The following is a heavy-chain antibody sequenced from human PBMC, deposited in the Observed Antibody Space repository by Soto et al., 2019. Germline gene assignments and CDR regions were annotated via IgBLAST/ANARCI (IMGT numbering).Heavy chain of an antibody. CDR2: ISPGIDIR. CDR3: AGGMCFGGSCYLDV. V-gene: IGHV1-69*12. J-gene: IGHJ4*02. CDR1: GGTFSTYT. Sequence: QVQLVQSGAEVKKPGSSVKVSCKASGGTFSTYTLYWVRQAPGQGLEWMGGISPGIDIRDYAQKFQGRVTITAAEATSTVYMQLSTLISEDTALSVCAGGMCFGGSCYLDVWGQGTLVTVSS. D-gene: IGHD2-15*01.